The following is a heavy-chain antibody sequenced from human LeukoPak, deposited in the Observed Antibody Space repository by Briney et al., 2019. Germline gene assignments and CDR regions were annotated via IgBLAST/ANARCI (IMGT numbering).Heavy chain of an antibody. Sequence: SGTLSLTCAVYGGSLSAYYWSWIRQSPGKGLQWIAEVNHRGDTNYNPPVKGRVTISVDTSKNQCSLKVTSLTAADTAVYYCARGPTISETGYFDYWGQGTLVTVSS. V-gene: IGHV4-34*01. D-gene: IGHD1-1*01. J-gene: IGHJ4*03. CDR3: ARGPTISETGYFDY. CDR1: GGSLSAYY. CDR2: VNHRGDT.